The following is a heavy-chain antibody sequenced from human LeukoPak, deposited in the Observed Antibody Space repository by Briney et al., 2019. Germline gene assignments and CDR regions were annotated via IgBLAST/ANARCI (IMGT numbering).Heavy chain of an antibody. J-gene: IGHJ4*02. Sequence: GGSLRLSCEVSGFTFNSYSMKWVRQAPGKGLEWISFISRSGSGTKYGDSVKGRFTIPRDNSKNTLYLQMNSLRAEDTAVYYCAKEVSQSGGYGYFDYWGQGTLVTVSS. CDR1: GFTFNSYS. V-gene: IGHV3-23*01. D-gene: IGHD6-25*01. CDR2: ISRSGSGT. CDR3: AKEVSQSGGYGYFDY.